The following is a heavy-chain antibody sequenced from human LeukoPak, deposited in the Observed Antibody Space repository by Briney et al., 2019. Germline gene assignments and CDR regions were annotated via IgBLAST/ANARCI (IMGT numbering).Heavy chain of an antibody. CDR3: AKEVGGRWLQKSGRYFDY. V-gene: IGHV3-30-3*01. Sequence: PGRSLRLSCAASGFTFSSYAMHWVRQAPGKGLEWVAVISYDGSNKYYADSVKGRFTISRDNSKNTLYLQMNSLRAEDTALYYCAKEVGGRWLQKSGRYFDYWGQGTLVTVSS. D-gene: IGHD5-24*01. J-gene: IGHJ4*02. CDR2: ISYDGSNK. CDR1: GFTFSSYA.